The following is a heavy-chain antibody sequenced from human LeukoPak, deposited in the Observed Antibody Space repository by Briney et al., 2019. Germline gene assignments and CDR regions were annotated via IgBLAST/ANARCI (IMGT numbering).Heavy chain of an antibody. V-gene: IGHV3-23*01. J-gene: IGHJ4*02. Sequence: GGSLRLSCAASGFTFSSYAMSWVRQAPGKGLEWVSAISGSGGSTYYADSVKGRFTISRDNSKNTLDLQMNSLRAEDTALYYCAKILSSGYPYLDCWGQGILVTVSS. CDR2: ISGSGGST. CDR3: AKILSSGYPYLDC. CDR1: GFTFSSYA. D-gene: IGHD3-22*01.